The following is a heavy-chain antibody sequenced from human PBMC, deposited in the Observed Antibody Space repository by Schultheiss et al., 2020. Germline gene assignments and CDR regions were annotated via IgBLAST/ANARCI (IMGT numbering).Heavy chain of an antibody. V-gene: IGHV3-20*04. CDR2: INWNGGST. CDR3: AKEDIVVVVATKAGYFDL. D-gene: IGHD2-15*01. J-gene: IGHJ2*01. Sequence: GGSLRLSCAASGFTFDDYGMSWVRQAPGKGLEWVSGINWNGGSTGYADSVKGRFTISRDNAKNSLYLQMNSLRAEDTALYYCAKEDIVVVVATKAGYFDLWGRGTLVTVSS. CDR1: GFTFDDYG.